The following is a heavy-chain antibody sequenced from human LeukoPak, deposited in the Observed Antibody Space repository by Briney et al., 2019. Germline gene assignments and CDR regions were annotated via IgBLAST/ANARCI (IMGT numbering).Heavy chain of an antibody. CDR3: AKQGGYSGYQLFDY. D-gene: IGHD5-12*01. V-gene: IGHV3-30*18. Sequence: GGSLSLSFAASGLTFSSYGMHGVRQAPAKGLEWVAVISYDGSNKYYADSVKGRFTISRDNSKNTLYLQMNSLRAEDTAVYYCAKQGGYSGYQLFDYWGQGTLVTVSS. CDR2: ISYDGSNK. CDR1: GLTFSSYG. J-gene: IGHJ4*02.